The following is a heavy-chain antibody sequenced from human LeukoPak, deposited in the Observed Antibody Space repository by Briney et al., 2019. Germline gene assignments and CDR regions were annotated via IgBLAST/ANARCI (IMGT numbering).Heavy chain of an antibody. CDR3: ARDPSPPPGWFDP. CDR2: IIPMFATA. CDR1: GGSFSSYG. J-gene: IGHJ5*02. V-gene: IGHV1-69*05. Sequence: ASVEVSWKASGGSFSSYGFNWVRQAAGQGLEWMGVIIPMFATANYAQRFQGRVTMTTDTSTSTAYMELRSLRSDDTAVYYCARDPSPPPGWFDPWGQGTLVTVSS.